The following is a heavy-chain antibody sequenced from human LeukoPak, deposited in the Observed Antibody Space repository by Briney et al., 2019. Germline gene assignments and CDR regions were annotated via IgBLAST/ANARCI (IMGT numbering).Heavy chain of an antibody. D-gene: IGHD6-13*01. Sequence: SETLSPTCTVSGGSISSSSYYWGWIRQPPGKGLEWIGSIYYSGSTYYNPSLKSRVTISVDTSKNQFSLMLSSVTAADTAVYYCARSLSYGQLSYYGLDVWGQGTTVTVSS. CDR2: IYYSGST. CDR1: GGSISSSSYY. J-gene: IGHJ6*02. CDR3: ARSLSYGQLSYYGLDV. V-gene: IGHV4-39*07.